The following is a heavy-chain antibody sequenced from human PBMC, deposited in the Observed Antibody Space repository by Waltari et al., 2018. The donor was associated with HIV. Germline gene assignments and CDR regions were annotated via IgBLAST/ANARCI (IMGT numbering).Heavy chain of an antibody. CDR2: VNSESGST. J-gene: IGHJ5*02. D-gene: IGHD2-2*02. Sequence: QVQLVQSGAEIKKPGASVRISCKASGYAFTTYYIHWVRQAPGQGLEWMGIVNSESGSTSFARRFQGRVTMTRDTSTSAVYMELNSLTSEDTALYYCARGRPITDRVIPLDPWGQGTLVTVSS. CDR3: ARGRPITDRVIPLDP. CDR1: GYAFTTYY. V-gene: IGHV1-46*01.